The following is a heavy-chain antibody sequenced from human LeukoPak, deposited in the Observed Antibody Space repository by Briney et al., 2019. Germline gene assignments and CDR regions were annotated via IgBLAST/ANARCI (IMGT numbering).Heavy chain of an antibody. CDR2: INPNSGGT. D-gene: IGHD6-6*01. Sequence: ASVKVSCKASGYTFTGYYMHWVRQAPGQGLEWMGWINPNSGGTNYAQKFQGRVTMTRDTSISTAYMELSRLRSDDTAVYYCARGYVAARGGNDYWGQGTLVTVSS. CDR3: ARGYVAARGGNDY. CDR1: GYTFTGYY. J-gene: IGHJ4*02. V-gene: IGHV1-2*02.